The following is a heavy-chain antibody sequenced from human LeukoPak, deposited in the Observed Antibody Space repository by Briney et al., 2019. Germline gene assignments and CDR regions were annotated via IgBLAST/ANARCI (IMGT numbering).Heavy chain of an antibody. V-gene: IGHV3-30-3*01. CDR3: ARFLGGSGSFFDY. CDR1: GFTFSGHA. CDR2: ISYDGSNK. Sequence: PGGPLRLSCAASGFTFSGHAMHWVRQAPGKGLEWVAIISYDGSNKYYADSVKGRFTISRDNSKNTLYLQMNSLRAEDTAVYYCARFLGGSGSFFDYWGQGTLVTVSS. J-gene: IGHJ4*02. D-gene: IGHD3-10*01.